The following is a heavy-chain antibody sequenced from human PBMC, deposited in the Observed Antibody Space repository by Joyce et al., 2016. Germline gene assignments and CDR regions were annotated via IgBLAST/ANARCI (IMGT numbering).Heavy chain of an antibody. J-gene: IGHJ4*02. V-gene: IGHV4-34*02. Sequence: QVQLQQWGAGLLKPSETMSLTCGVYGASSTLYPYWFSWSRQSPAKGLEWIGEIHYTGDINYIPCVKRRVTMSVDTSKIQFFLKLTSMTAADTAVYYCARGTDYGWVSPWGQGTLVTVSS. CDR3: ARGTDYGWVSP. CDR2: IHYTGDI. D-gene: IGHD3-16*01. CDR1: GASSTLYPYW.